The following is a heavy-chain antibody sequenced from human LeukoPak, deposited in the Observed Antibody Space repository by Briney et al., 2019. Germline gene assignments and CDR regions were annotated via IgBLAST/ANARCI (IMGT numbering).Heavy chain of an antibody. CDR2: ISDSGSTI. J-gene: IGHJ4*02. Sequence: PGGSLRLSCAASGFTLSNYWMHWVRQAPGKGLEWLSYISDSGSTIHYADSVKGRLTISRDNAKNSLYLQMNSLRAEDTAVYYCARLGDITMVTIDYWGQGTLVTVSS. D-gene: IGHD5-18*01. V-gene: IGHV3-48*04. CDR1: GFTLSNYW. CDR3: ARLGDITMVTIDY.